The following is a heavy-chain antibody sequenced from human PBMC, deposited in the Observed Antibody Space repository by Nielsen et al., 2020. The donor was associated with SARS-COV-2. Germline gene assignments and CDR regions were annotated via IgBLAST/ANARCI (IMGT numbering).Heavy chain of an antibody. D-gene: IGHD3-10*01. V-gene: IGHV4-34*01. CDR2: INHSGST. CDR3: ARGRTLWFGARGAFDI. CDR1: GGSFSGYY. Sequence: SETLSLTCAVYGGSFSGYYWSWIRQPPGKGLEWIGVINHSGSTNYNPSLKSRVTISVDTSKNQFSLKLSSVTAADTAVYYCARGRTLWFGARGAFDIWGQGTMVTVSS. J-gene: IGHJ3*02.